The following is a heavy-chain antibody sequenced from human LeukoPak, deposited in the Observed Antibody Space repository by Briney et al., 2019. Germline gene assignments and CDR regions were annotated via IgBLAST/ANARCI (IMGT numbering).Heavy chain of an antibody. J-gene: IGHJ4*02. CDR2: ISYDGNNK. Sequence: PGRSLRLSCAASGFTFSNYAMDWVRQAPGKGPEWVAVISYDGNNKYYADSVKGRFTISRDDSKNSLYLQMNSLRTEDTAVYYCASGDYHDSSGYPTYFDYWGQGTLVTVSS. CDR1: GFTFSNYA. V-gene: IGHV3-30-3*01. D-gene: IGHD3-22*01. CDR3: ASGDYHDSSGYPTYFDY.